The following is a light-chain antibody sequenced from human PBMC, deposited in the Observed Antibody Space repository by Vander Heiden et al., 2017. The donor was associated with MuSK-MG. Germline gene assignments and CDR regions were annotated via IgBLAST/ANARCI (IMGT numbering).Light chain of an antibody. CDR2: GNS. CDR3: STWDNSLSAWV. Sequence: QSAFTHGASVSGTAGQKVTLSCSGNSDNIGSYAVGWYQQIAHGAPKTVMFGNSLPSGIPDRFSGSKSGTTASLTISGLQPDDEADYYCSTWDNSLSAWVLGGGTKLTVL. V-gene: IGLV1-44*01. CDR1: SDNIGSYA. J-gene: IGLJ3*02.